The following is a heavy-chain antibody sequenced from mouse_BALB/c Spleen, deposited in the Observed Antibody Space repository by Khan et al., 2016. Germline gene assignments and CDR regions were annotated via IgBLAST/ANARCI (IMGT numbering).Heavy chain of an antibody. J-gene: IGHJ4*01. V-gene: IGHV3-2*02. D-gene: IGHD1-3*01. CDR1: GYSITSDYA. Sequence: EVQLQESGPGLVKPSQSLSLTCTVTGYSITSDYAWNWIRQFPGNKLEWMGYISYSGSTSYNPSLKSRISITRDTSKNQFFLQLNSVTTEDTATYYCARGVKGYAMDYWGQGTSVTVSS. CDR2: ISYSGST. CDR3: ARGVKGYAMDY.